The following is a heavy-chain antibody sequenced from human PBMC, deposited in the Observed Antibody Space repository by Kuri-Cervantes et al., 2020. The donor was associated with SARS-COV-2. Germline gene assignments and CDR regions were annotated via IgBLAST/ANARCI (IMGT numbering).Heavy chain of an antibody. CDR1: GFTFRNYA. D-gene: IGHD3-22*01. CDR2: ISAGGSST. CDR3: ARVDPTMTPDY. J-gene: IGHJ4*02. V-gene: IGHV3-23*01. Sequence: GGSLRLSCAASGFTFRNYAMAWVRQAPGKGLEWVSSISAGGSSTYHADSLKGRFTISRDNAKNSLYLQMNSLRAEDTAVYYCARVDPTMTPDYWGQGTLVTVSS.